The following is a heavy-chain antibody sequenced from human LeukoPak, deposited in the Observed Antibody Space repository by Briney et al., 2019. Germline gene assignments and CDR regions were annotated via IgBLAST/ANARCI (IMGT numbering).Heavy chain of an antibody. CDR3: ARDRGFYCSGGSCYSTYNWFDP. CDR1: GYAFTSYY. CDR2: INPSGGST. V-gene: IGHV1-46*01. D-gene: IGHD2-15*01. Sequence: ASVKVSCKASGYAFTSYYMHWVRQAPGQGLEWMGIINPSGGSTSYAQKFQGRVTMTRDTSTSTVYMELSSLRSEDTAVYYCARDRGFYCSGGSCYSTYNWFDPWGQGTLATVSS. J-gene: IGHJ5*02.